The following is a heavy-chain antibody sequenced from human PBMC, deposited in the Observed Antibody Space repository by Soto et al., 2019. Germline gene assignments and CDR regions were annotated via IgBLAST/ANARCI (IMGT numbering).Heavy chain of an antibody. Sequence: GESLKISCKGSGYSFTSYWIGWVRQMPGKGLEWMGIIYPGDSDTRYSPSFQGQVTISADKSISTAYLQWSSLKASDTAMYYCARGKSSGFWEDAFDIWGQGTMVTVSS. CDR3: ARGKSSGFWEDAFDI. J-gene: IGHJ3*02. CDR1: GYSFTSYW. D-gene: IGHD6-19*01. V-gene: IGHV5-51*01. CDR2: IYPGDSDT.